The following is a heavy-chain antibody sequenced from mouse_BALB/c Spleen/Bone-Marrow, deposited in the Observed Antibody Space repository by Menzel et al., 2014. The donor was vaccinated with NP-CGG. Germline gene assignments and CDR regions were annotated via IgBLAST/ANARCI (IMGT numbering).Heavy chain of an antibody. Sequence: EVKVVESGPSLVKPSQTLSLTCSVTGDSITSGYWNWIRKFPGNKLEYMGYISYSGNTYYNPPLKSRISITRDTSKNQYYLQLNSVTTEDTATYYCATCDGYCFDYWGQGTTLTVSS. J-gene: IGHJ2*01. D-gene: IGHD2-3*01. CDR1: GDSITSGY. V-gene: IGHV3-8*02. CDR2: ISYSGNT. CDR3: ATCDGYCFDY.